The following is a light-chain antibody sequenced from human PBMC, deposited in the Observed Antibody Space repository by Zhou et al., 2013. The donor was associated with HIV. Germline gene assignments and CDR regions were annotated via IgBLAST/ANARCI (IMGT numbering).Light chain of an antibody. CDR1: QSISSY. J-gene: IGKJ2*01. Sequence: IVMTQSPATLSLSPGERATLSCRASQSISSYLAWYQQKPGQAPGLLIYDTSNRATGIPARFSGSGSGADFTLTISSLEPEDFAVYYCQQRSTWPPKYTFGQGTKLEIK. V-gene: IGKV3-11*01. CDR3: QQRSTWPPKYT. CDR2: DTS.